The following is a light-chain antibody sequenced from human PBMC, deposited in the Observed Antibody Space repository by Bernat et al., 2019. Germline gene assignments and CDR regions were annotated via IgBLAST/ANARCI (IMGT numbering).Light chain of an antibody. V-gene: IGKV3-15*01. J-gene: IGKJ4*01. CDR1: QSVSST. CDR2: DAS. Sequence: IVMTQSPATLSVSPGERATLSCRASQSVSSTLAWYQQKPGQAPRLLIYDASTRATGIPARFSGSGSGTEFTLTISSLQSEDFAIYYCQQYNNWPQTFGGGTKVEIK. CDR3: QQYNNWPQT.